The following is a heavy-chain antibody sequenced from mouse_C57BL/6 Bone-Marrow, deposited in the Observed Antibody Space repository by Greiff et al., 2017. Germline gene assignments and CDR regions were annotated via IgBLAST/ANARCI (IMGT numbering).Heavy chain of an antibody. Sequence: VQLQQSGPELVKPGASVKISCKASGYTFTDYYMNWVKQSHGKSLEWIGDINPNNGGTSYNQKFKGKATLTVDKSSSTAYMELRSLTSEDSAVYYCARGLDGYYVDFDYWGQGTTLTVSS. D-gene: IGHD2-3*01. CDR3: ARGLDGYYVDFDY. CDR1: GYTFTDYY. J-gene: IGHJ2*01. V-gene: IGHV1-26*01. CDR2: INPNNGGT.